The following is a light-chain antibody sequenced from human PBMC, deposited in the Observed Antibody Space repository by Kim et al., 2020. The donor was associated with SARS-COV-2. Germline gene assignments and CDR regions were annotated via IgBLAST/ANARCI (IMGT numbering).Light chain of an antibody. J-gene: IGLJ3*02. CDR1: SSNIGRYT. CDR2: GSN. V-gene: IGLV1-44*01. Sequence: GQRVTISCSGSSSNIGRYTVSWYQQLPGPAAKLLICGSNQRPSGVPDRFSGSKSGTSGSLAISGLQSEDEADYYCAAWDDWLNGWVLGGGTKLTVL. CDR3: AAWDDWLNGWV.